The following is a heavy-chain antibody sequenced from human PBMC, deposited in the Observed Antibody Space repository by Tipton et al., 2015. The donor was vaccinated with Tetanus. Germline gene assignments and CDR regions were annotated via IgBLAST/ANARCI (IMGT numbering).Heavy chain of an antibody. CDR2: IYSSGST. D-gene: IGHD1-26*01. V-gene: IGHV4-4*07. CDR1: GGSLSTFY. Sequence: TLSLTCTVSGGSLSTFYWNWTRQPAGKGLEWIGRIYSSGSTNYNPSLKSRVTMSIDTSKNQFSLELTSVTAADTAVYYCARDFRERSGTYFSYYYTMDVWGQGTTVTVSS. CDR3: ARDFRERSGTYFSYYYTMDV. J-gene: IGHJ6*02.